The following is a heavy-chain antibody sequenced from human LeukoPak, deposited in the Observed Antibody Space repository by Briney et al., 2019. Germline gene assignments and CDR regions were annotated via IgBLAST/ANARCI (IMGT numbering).Heavy chain of an antibody. Sequence: ASVKVSCKTSGYTFTGYYMHWVRQAPGQGLEWMGWINPNSGGTNYAQKFQGRVTMIRDTSISTAYMELSRLRSDDTAVYYCARLASVGYYGSGSHDYWGQGTLVTVSS. D-gene: IGHD3-10*01. CDR2: INPNSGGT. CDR3: ARLASVGYYGSGSHDY. CDR1: GYTFTGYY. V-gene: IGHV1-2*02. J-gene: IGHJ4*02.